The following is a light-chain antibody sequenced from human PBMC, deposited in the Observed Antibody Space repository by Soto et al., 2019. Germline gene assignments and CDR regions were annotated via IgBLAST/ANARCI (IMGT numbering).Light chain of an antibody. V-gene: IGLV4-69*01. J-gene: IGLJ1*01. Sequence: QPVLTQSPSASASLGASVKLTCTLSRGHSSYAIAWHQQQPEKGPRYLMKLNSDGSHSKGDGIPDRFSGSSSGAERYLTISSLQSEDEADYYCQTWGTGIRVFGTGTKVTVL. CDR3: QTWGTGIRV. CDR1: RGHSSYA. CDR2: LNSDGSH.